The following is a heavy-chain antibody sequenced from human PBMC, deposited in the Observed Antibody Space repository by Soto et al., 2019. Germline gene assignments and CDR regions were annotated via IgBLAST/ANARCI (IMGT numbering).Heavy chain of an antibody. CDR2: IYYSGST. D-gene: IGHD6-6*01. J-gene: IGHJ6*02. CDR3: ARSAARTVSYYYYYGMDV. V-gene: IGHV4-30-4*01. Sequence: PSETLSLTCTVSGGSISSGDYYWSWIRQPPGKGLEWIGYIYYSGSTYYNPSLKSRVTISVDTSKNHFSLKLSSVTAADTALYYCARSAARTVSYYYYYGMDVWGQGTTVTVSS. CDR1: GGSISSGDYY.